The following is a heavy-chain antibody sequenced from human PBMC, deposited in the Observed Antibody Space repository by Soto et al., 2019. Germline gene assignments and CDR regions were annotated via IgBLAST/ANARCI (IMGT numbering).Heavy chain of an antibody. D-gene: IGHD2-2*01. CDR1: GGTFSSYA. CDR3: ARDENIVVVPAAMPTYYYYYGMDV. CDR2: IIPIFGTA. J-gene: IGHJ6*02. V-gene: IGHV1-69*13. Sequence: SVKVSCKASGGTFSSYAISWVRQAPGQGLEWMGGIIPIFGTANYAQMFQGRVTITADESTSTAYMELSSLRSEDTAVYYCARDENIVVVPAAMPTYYYYYGMDVWGQGTTVTVSS.